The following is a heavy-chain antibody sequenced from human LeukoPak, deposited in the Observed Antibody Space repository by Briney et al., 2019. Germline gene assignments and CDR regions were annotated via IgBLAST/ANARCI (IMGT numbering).Heavy chain of an antibody. J-gene: IGHJ4*02. CDR1: GFTLNNYA. D-gene: IGHD6-6*01. CDR3: ARGAYSSSSN. Sequence: PGGSLRLSCAASGFTLNNYAMSWVRQAPGKGLEWVSVIYSGGSTYYADSVKGRFTISRDNSKNTLYLQMNSLRAEDTAVYYCARGAYSSSSNWGQGTLVTVSS. CDR2: IYSGGST. V-gene: IGHV3-53*01.